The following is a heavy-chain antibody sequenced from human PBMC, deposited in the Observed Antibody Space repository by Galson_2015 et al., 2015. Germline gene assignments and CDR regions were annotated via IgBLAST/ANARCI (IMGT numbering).Heavy chain of an antibody. Sequence: SLRLSCAASGFTFSSYGMHWVRQAPGKGLEWVAVISYDGSNKYYADSVKGRFTISRDNSENTLYLQMNSLRAEDTAVYYCAKDLVAAAAAVRNWFDPWGQGTLVTVSS. CDR2: ISYDGSNK. CDR1: GFTFSSYG. J-gene: IGHJ5*02. D-gene: IGHD6-13*01. CDR3: AKDLVAAAAAVRNWFDP. V-gene: IGHV3-30*18.